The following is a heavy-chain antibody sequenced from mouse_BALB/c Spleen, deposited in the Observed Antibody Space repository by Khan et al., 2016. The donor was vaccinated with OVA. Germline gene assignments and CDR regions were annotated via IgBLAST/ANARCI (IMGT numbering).Heavy chain of an antibody. V-gene: IGHV1-20*02. J-gene: IGHJ2*01. D-gene: IGHD1-1*01. CDR1: GYSFTGYF. CDR2: INPHIGET. CDR3: ARIYRSDFDY. Sequence: VHLKQSGPALVRPGASVKISCKAFGYSFTGYFLNWVMQRHGKSLEWIGRINPHIGETFYTPRFKDKATLPEAESFSPAHMEHPILAFEDSAVYYCARIYRSDFDYWGQGTTLTVSS.